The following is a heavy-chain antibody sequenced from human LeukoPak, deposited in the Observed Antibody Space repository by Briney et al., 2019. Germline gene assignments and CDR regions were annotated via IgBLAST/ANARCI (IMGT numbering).Heavy chain of an antibody. V-gene: IGHV3-21*01. CDR3: ARDAAGQTLDY. CDR2: ITRSGSYI. Sequence: GGSLRLSCAASGFTFRTYTMNWVRQAPGKGLEWVSSITRSGSYIYYADSVKGRFTISRDNSKNTLFLQMNSLRAEDTAVYYCARDAAGQTLDYWGQGSLVTVSS. D-gene: IGHD6-13*01. J-gene: IGHJ4*02. CDR1: GFTFRTYT.